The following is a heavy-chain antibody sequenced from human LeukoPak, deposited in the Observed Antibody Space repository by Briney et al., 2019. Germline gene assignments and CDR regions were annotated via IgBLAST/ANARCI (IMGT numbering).Heavy chain of an antibody. Sequence: PSETLSLTCAASGYSISSGYYWGWIRQPPGKGLEWIGSIYHSGSTYYNPSLKSRVTISVDTSKNQFSLKLSSVTAADTAVYYCARRIHPYAFDIWGQGTMVTVSS. V-gene: IGHV4-38-2*01. CDR1: GYSISSGYY. CDR2: IYHSGST. CDR3: ARRIHPYAFDI. J-gene: IGHJ3*02.